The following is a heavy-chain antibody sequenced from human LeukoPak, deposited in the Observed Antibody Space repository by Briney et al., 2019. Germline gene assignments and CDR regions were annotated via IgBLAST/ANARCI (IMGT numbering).Heavy chain of an antibody. V-gene: IGHV1-18*01. CDR1: GYTFTSYG. Sequence: GSSVKVSCKASGYTFTSYGISWVRQAPGQGLEWMGWISAYNGNTNYAQKLQGRVTMTTDTSTSTAYMELRSLRSDDTAVYYCARGSAAYSSSWYYIGYYYYMDVWGKGTTVTISS. CDR3: ARGSAAYSSSWYYIGYYYYMDV. J-gene: IGHJ6*03. CDR2: ISAYNGNT. D-gene: IGHD6-13*01.